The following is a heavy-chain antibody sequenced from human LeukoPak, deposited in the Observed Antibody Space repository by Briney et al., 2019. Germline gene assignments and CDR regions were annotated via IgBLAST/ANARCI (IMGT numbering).Heavy chain of an antibody. CDR1: GFTFSTFW. J-gene: IGHJ6*02. CDR3: ARGRYYGMDV. CDR2: IKSDGSIT. Sequence: PGGSLRLSCAASGFTFSTFWMHWVRQASGKGLVWVSGIKSDGSITTYADSVKGRFTISRDNAENTLYLQMNSLRAEDTAVYYCARGRYYGMDVWGQGTTVTVS. V-gene: IGHV3-74*03.